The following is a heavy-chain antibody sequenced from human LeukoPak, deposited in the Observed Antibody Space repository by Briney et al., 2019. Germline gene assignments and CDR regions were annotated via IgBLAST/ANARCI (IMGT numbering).Heavy chain of an antibody. CDR2: INHSGST. J-gene: IGHJ6*03. V-gene: IGHV4-34*01. D-gene: IGHD3-22*01. Sequence: SETLSLTCAVYGGSFSGYYWSWIRQPPGKGLEWIGEINHSGSTNYNPSLKSRVILSVDTSKNQFSLKLSSVTAADTAVYYCTRGSIAYYYMDVWGKGTTVTISS. CDR3: TRGSIAYYYMDV. CDR1: GGSFSGYY.